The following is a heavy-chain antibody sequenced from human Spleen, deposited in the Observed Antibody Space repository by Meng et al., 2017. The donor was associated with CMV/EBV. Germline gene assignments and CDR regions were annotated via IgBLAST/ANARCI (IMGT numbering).Heavy chain of an antibody. D-gene: IGHD1-26*01. J-gene: IGHJ6*02. V-gene: IGHV1-69*05. CDR3: ARDGSTGDYYGMDV. CDR2: IIPIFGTA. CDR1: GGTFSSNSA. Sequence: SVKVSCKSSGGTFSSNSAFRWVRQAPGQGLEWMGGIIPIFGTANYAQKFQGRVTITTDESTSTAYMELSSLRSEDTAVYYCARDGSTGDYYGMDVWGQGTTVTVSS.